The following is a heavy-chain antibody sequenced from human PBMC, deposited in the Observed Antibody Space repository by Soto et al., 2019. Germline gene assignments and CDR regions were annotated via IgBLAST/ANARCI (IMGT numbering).Heavy chain of an antibody. CDR3: ARVGGYSSGWYDY. D-gene: IGHD6-19*01. CDR1: GFTVSSNY. J-gene: IGHJ4*02. CDR2: IYSGGCT. Sequence: PGGSLRLSCAASGFTVSSNYMSWVRQAPGKGLEWVSVIYSGGCTYYADSVKGRFTISIDNSKNTLYLQMNSLRAEDTAVYYCARVGGYSSGWYDYWGQGTLVTVSS. V-gene: IGHV3-53*01.